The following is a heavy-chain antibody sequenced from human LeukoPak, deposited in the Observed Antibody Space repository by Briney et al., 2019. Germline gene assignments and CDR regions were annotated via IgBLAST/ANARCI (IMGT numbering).Heavy chain of an antibody. CDR2: IWYDGSNK. Sequence: GGSLRLSCAASGFTFSSYGMHWVRQAPGKGLEWVAVIWYDGSNKHYADSVKGRFTISRDNSKNTLYLQMNSLRAEDTGVYYCARDSSIRDHFDYWGQGTLVTVSS. J-gene: IGHJ4*02. CDR3: ARDSSIRDHFDY. CDR1: GFTFSSYG. D-gene: IGHD3-10*01. V-gene: IGHV3-33*01.